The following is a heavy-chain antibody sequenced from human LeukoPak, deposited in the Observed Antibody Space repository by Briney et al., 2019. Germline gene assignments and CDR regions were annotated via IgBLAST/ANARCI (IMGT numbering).Heavy chain of an antibody. V-gene: IGHV4-34*01. J-gene: IGHJ4*02. Sequence: SETLSLTCAVYGGSFSGCYWSWIRQPPGKGLEWIGEINHSGSTNYNPSLKSRVTISVDTSKNQFSLKLSSVTAADTAVYYCARVDYSNSTIKDWGQGTLVTVSS. CDR2: INHSGST. CDR3: ARVDYSNSTIKD. D-gene: IGHD4-11*01. CDR1: GGSFSGCY.